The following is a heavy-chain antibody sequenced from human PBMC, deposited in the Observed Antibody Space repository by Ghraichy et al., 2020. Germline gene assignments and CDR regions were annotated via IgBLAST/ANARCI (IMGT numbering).Heavy chain of an antibody. Sequence: GGSLRLSCAASGLTFRSYSMSWVRQAPGKGLEWVSGISGSGETTYYADSVKGRFTISRDNSKNTLYLQMNSLRVEDRAVYYCAKRYGGDFYFDYWGQGTLVTVSS. J-gene: IGHJ4*02. CDR2: ISGSGETT. V-gene: IGHV3-23*01. D-gene: IGHD4-23*01. CDR1: GLTFRSYS. CDR3: AKRYGGDFYFDY.